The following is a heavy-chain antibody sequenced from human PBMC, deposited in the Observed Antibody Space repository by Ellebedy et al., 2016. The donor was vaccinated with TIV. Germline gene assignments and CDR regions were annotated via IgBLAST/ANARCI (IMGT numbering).Heavy chain of an antibody. CDR1: GFTFSDYY. CDR3: GTVATTFDY. V-gene: IGHV3-11*01. D-gene: IGHD5-24*01. CDR2: ISGSAITI. J-gene: IGHJ4*02. Sequence: PGGSLRLSCAASGFTFSDYYMSWIRQAPGKGLELVSYISGSAITIYYADSVKGRFTISRDNAKNSLYLQMNSLRAEDTAVYFCGTVATTFDYWGQGTLVTVSS.